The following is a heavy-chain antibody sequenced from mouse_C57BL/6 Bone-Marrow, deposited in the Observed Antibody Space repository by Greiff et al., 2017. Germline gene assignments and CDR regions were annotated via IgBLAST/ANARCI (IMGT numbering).Heavy chain of an antibody. J-gene: IGHJ4*01. V-gene: IGHV5-9-1*02. CDR3: TRYRLWPDAMDY. Sequence: EVKVVESGEGLVKPGGSLKLSCAASGFTFSSYAMSWVRQTPEKRLEWVAYISSGGDYIYYADTVKGRFTISRDNARNTLYLQMSSLKSEDTAMYYCTRYRLWPDAMDYWGQGTSVTVSS. D-gene: IGHD1-1*02. CDR1: GFTFSSYA. CDR2: ISSGGDYI.